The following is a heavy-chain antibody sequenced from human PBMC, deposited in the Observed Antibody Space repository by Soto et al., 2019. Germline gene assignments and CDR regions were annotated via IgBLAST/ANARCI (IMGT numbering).Heavy chain of an antibody. J-gene: IGHJ2*01. CDR3: ARVGGSQLTGTGEYWYFDL. Sequence: QVQLVQSGAEVKKPGASVKVSCKASGYTFTSYGISWVRQAPGQGLEWMGWISAYNGNTNYAQKLQGRVTMTTDTSTSTASMEVRSLRSDDTAVYYCARVGGSQLTGTGEYWYFDLWGRGTLVTVSS. V-gene: IGHV1-18*01. CDR1: GYTFTSYG. CDR2: ISAYNGNT. D-gene: IGHD1-20*01.